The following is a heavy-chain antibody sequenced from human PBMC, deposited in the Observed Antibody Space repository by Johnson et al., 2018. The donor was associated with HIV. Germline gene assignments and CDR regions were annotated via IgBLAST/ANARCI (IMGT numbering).Heavy chain of an antibody. V-gene: IGHV3-9*01. CDR2: ISWNSGSI. CDR3: AKDMAQTSYYDAFDI. J-gene: IGHJ3*02. CDR1: GFTFDDYA. Sequence: VQLVESGGGLVQPGRSLRLSCAASGFTFDDYAMHWVRQAPGKGLEWVSGISWNSGSIGYADSVTGRFHIPRDNAKNSLYLQMNSLRAEDTALYYCAKDMAQTSYYDAFDIWGQGTMVTVSS. D-gene: IGHD2-2*01.